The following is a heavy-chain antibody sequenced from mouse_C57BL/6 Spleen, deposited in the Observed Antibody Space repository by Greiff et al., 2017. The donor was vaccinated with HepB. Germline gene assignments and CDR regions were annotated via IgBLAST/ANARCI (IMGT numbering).Heavy chain of an antibody. CDR2: IWWDDAK. V-gene: IGHV8-8*01. J-gene: IGHJ4*01. Sequence: QVTLKVSGPGLLQPSQTLSLTCSFSGFSLSTFGMGVGWLRHPSGKGLEWLEHIWWDDAKYYNPALKSRLTISKDTSKNQVFLKIATVDTADTATYYCARIKDDDDRGLNDVDYWGQGTSVTVSS. CDR1: GFSLSTFGMG. D-gene: IGHD2-4*01. CDR3: ARIKDDDDRGLNDVDY.